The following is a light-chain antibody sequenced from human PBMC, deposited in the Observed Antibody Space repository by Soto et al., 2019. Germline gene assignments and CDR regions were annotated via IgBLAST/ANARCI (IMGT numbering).Light chain of an antibody. CDR1: TPPRPTS. CDR2: YTC. J-gene: IGKJ1*01. Sequence: EPVLTQSPVTLSVSPWERATLSCRSTTPPRPTSLALYHRRPVHATRLLMYYTCYRATGSPDRFSGSGSVTDFTLTISRLETEDFAVYYCKQYHSSPRTFGKGTKVDIK. CDR3: KQYHSSPRT. V-gene: IGKV3-20*01.